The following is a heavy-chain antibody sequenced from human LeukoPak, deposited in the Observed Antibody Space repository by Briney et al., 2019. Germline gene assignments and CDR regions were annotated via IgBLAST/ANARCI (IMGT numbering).Heavy chain of an antibody. V-gene: IGHV3-21*04. CDR1: GFTFSGYS. D-gene: IGHD4-17*01. CDR3: ARGTVTAPDY. J-gene: IGHJ4*02. Sequence: GGSLRLSCAASGFTFSGYSMNWVRQAPGKGLEWVSSISSSSNHIYYAESVQGRFTISRDNAKNMLYLQMNSLRAEDTAVYSCARGTVTAPDYWGQGTLVTVSS. CDR2: ISSSSNHI.